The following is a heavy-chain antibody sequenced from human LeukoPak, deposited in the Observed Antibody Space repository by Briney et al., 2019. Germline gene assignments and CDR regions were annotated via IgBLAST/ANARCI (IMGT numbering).Heavy chain of an antibody. CDR3: AKGDYDSGKPMDV. Sequence: PGRSLRLSCAASGFTFSSYGMHWVRQAPGKGLEWVAVISYDGSNKYYADSVKGRFTISRDNSKNTLYLQMNSLRAEDTAVYYCAKGDYDSGKPMDVWGQGTTVTVSS. J-gene: IGHJ6*02. CDR1: GFTFSSYG. V-gene: IGHV3-30*18. CDR2: ISYDGSNK. D-gene: IGHD3-16*01.